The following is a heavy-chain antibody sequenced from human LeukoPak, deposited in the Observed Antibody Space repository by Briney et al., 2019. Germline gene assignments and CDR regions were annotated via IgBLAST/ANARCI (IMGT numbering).Heavy chain of an antibody. V-gene: IGHV4-61*02. CDR2: FSTSGST. CDR1: GGSISSGSYY. Sequence: TLSLTCTVSGGSISSGSYYWSWIRQPAGKGLEWIGRFSTSGSTNYNPSLKSRVTISVDTSKNQFSLKVTSVTAADTAVYYCAREGGYSYGDAPLHFDYWGQGTLVTVSS. D-gene: IGHD5-18*01. J-gene: IGHJ4*02. CDR3: AREGGYSYGDAPLHFDY.